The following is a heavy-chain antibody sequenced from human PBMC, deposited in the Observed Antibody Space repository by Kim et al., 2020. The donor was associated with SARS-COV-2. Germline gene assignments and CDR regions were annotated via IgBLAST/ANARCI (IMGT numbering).Heavy chain of an antibody. J-gene: IGHJ6*02. D-gene: IGHD3-3*01. CDR3: ARVGYDFWSGYRPPALRMDV. CDR2: INHSGST. V-gene: IGHV4-34*01. Sequence: SETLSLTCAVYGGSFSGYYWSWIRQPPGKGLEWIGEINHSGSTNYNPSLKSRVTISVDTSKNQFSLKLSSVTAADTAVYYCARVGYDFWSGYRPPALRMDVWGQGTTVTVSS. CDR1: GGSFSGYY.